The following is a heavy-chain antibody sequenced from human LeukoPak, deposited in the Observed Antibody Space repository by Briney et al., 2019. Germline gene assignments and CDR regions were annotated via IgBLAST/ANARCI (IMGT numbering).Heavy chain of an antibody. D-gene: IGHD6-19*01. CDR3: AKDRQWLVLYHFDY. CDR2: MSYDGSNK. CDR1: GFTFSSYG. J-gene: IGHJ4*02. V-gene: IGHV3-30*18. Sequence: GRSLRLSCAASGFTFSSYGMHWVRQAPGKGLEWVAVMSYDGSNKYYADSVKGRFTISRDNSKNTLYLQMSSLRAEDTAVYYCAKDRQWLVLYHFDYWGQGTLVTVSS.